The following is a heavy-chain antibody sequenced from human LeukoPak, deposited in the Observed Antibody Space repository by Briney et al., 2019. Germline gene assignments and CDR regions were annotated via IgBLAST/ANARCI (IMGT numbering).Heavy chain of an antibody. CDR1: GGSIISYY. V-gene: IGHV4-4*07. J-gene: IGHJ2*01. CDR2: IYPSGTT. D-gene: IGHD2-15*01. CDR3: ARDRSAEYFDL. Sequence: SSETLSLTCTVSGGSIISYYWSWIRQPAGKGLGWIGRIYPSGTTNYNPSLKSRVTMSLDTSRNQFSLELSSVTAADTAVYYCARDRSAEYFDLWGRGTLVTVSS.